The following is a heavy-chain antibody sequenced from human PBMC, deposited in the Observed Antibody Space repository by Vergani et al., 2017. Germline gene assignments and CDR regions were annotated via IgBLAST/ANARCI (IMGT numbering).Heavy chain of an antibody. J-gene: IGHJ6*03. CDR2: ISGSGGST. CDR3: TTDRRSCMLFVDTAMVTRRVDYYYYYMDV. CDR1: GFTFSSYA. V-gene: IGHV3-23*01. D-gene: IGHD5-18*01. Sequence: EVQLLESGGGLVQPGGSLRLSCAASGFTFSSYAMSWVRQAPGKGLEWVSAISGSGGSTYYADSVKGRFTISRDDSKNTLYLQMNSLKTEDTAVYYCTTDRRSCMLFVDTAMVTRRVDYYYYYMDVWGKGTTVTVSS.